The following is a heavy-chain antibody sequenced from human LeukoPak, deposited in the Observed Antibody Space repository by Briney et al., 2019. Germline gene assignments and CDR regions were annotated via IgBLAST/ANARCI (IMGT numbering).Heavy chain of an antibody. Sequence: GGSLRLSCAASGFTFSDNYMSWIRQAPGKGLEWVSYISSSGSTIYYADSVKGRFTISRDNAKNSLYLQMNSLRAEDTAVYYCARGTTGDYYYYYMDVWGKGTTVTVSS. J-gene: IGHJ6*03. V-gene: IGHV3-11*01. D-gene: IGHD1-7*01. CDR1: GFTFSDNY. CDR2: ISSSGSTI. CDR3: ARGTTGDYYYYYMDV.